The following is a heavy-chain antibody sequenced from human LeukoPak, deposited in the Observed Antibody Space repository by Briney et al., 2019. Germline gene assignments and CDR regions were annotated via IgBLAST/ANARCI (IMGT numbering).Heavy chain of an antibody. D-gene: IGHD4-11*01. J-gene: IGHJ5*02. CDR1: GGSISSYY. Sequence: SETLSLTCTVSGGSISSYYWSWIRQPPGKGLEWIGYIYYSGSTKYNPSLKSGVTISVDTSKNQFSLKLSSVTAADTAVYYCASSYSNYGWFDPWGQGTLVTVSS. CDR2: IYYSGST. V-gene: IGHV4-59*01. CDR3: ASSYSNYGWFDP.